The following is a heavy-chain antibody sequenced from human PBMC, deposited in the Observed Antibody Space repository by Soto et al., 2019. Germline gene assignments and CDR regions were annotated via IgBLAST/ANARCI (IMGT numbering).Heavy chain of an antibody. J-gene: IGHJ4*02. Sequence: KTSETLSLTCTVSGGSISSYHWSWIRQSPGKGLEWIGYIYNGGRTFCRPSLESRINMSLDATKNSYSLRLTSVTAADTAVYYCARAPVGMDSINFFDHWGQGILVTVSS. CDR2: IYNGGRT. CDR3: ARAPVGMDSINFFDH. CDR1: GGSISSYH. D-gene: IGHD2-8*01. V-gene: IGHV4-59*04.